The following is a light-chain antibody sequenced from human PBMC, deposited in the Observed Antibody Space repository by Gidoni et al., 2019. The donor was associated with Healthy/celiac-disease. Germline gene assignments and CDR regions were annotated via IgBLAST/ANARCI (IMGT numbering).Light chain of an antibody. J-gene: IGKJ2*01. CDR2: WAS. CDR3: QQYYSTPRT. CDR1: QSVLYSSNNKNY. Sequence: DIVMTQSPESLAVSMGERATINCKSSQSVLYSSNNKNYLAGYQQKPGQPPKLLIYWASTRESGVPDRFSGSGSGTDFTLTISSLQAEDGAVYYCQQYYSTPRTFGQGTKLEIK. V-gene: IGKV4-1*01.